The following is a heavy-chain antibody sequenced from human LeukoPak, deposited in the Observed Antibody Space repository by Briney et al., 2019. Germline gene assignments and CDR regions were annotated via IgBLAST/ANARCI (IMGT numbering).Heavy chain of an antibody. CDR2: IYYSGSA. CDR1: GGSISSDY. J-gene: IGHJ4*02. D-gene: IGHD6-6*01. Sequence: SETLCLTCTVSGGSISSDYRGGISEPPREGLECVGYIYYSGSANYNPSLKSRVTISVDTSKNQFSLKLSSVTAADTAVYYCARGLWQLGQFDYWGQGTLVTVPS. CDR3: ARGLWQLGQFDY. V-gene: IGHV4-59*01.